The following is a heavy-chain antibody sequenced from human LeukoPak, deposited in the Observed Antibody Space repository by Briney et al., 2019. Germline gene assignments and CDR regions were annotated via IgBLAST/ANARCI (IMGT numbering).Heavy chain of an antibody. J-gene: IGHJ5*02. D-gene: IGHD3-22*01. CDR3: AKRPITMIVVAPFDP. V-gene: IGHV3-23*01. CDR2: ISGSGGST. Sequence: PGGSLRLSCAASGFTFSSYAVSWVRQAPGKGLEWVSAISGSGGSTYYADSVKGRFTISRDNSKNTLYLQMNSLRAEDTAVYYCAKRPITMIVVAPFDPWGQGTLVTVSS. CDR1: GFTFSSYA.